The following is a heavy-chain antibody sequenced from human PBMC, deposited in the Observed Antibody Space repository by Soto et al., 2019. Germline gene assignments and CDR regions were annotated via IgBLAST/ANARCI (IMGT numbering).Heavy chain of an antibody. J-gene: IGHJ6*02. D-gene: IGHD6-19*01. Sequence: GGSLRLSCAASGFTFSSYGMHWVRQAPGKGLEWVAVIWYDGSNKYYADSVKGRFTISRDNSKNTLYLQMNSLRAEDTAVYYCARAGGGQWLVPGYYGMDVWGQGTTVTVSS. CDR1: GFTFSSYG. CDR2: IWYDGSNK. V-gene: IGHV3-33*01. CDR3: ARAGGGQWLVPGYYGMDV.